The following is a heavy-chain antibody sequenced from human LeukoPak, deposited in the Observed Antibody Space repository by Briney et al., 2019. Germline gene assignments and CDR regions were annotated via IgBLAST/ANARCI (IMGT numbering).Heavy chain of an antibody. V-gene: IGHV1-2*05. CDR2: INPNSGGT. Sequence: GASVKVSCKASGYTFTGYYMHWLRQAPGQGLEWMGRINPNSGGTNYARKFQGRVTMTRDTSISTAYMELDRLGSYDTGVYYCARDLGGGSYDFDVWGQVALVTVSS. D-gene: IGHD3-16*01. CDR3: ARDLGGGSYDFDV. CDR1: GYTFTGYY. J-gene: IGHJ5*02.